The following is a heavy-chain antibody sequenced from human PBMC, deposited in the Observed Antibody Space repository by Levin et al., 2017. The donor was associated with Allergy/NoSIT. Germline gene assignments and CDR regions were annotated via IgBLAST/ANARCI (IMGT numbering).Heavy chain of an antibody. CDR2: ISNRSGTI. CDR1: GFTFSSYS. V-gene: IGHV3-48*02. Sequence: GESLKISCAASGFTFSSYSMSWVRQAPGNGLEWVSYISNRSGTIKYADSVRGRFTISRDNAENSLNLQINNLRDEDTAVYYCARGSVVIPWWYFDLWGRGTLVTVSS. J-gene: IGHJ2*01. D-gene: IGHD3-22*01. CDR3: ARGSVVIPWWYFDL.